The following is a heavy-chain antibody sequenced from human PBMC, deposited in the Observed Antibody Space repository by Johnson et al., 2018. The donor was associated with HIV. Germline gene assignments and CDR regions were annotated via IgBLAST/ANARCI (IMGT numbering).Heavy chain of an antibody. Sequence: QVQLVESGGGLVQPGASLRLSSAASGFTFSSYAMPWVRQAPGQGLEWVAVISYAGSNQYSADSVKARFTLSRDNSKNTLYLQMNSLRAEDTAVYYCARASVSSPRYSSSSDDAFDIWGQGTMVTVSS. D-gene: IGHD6-6*01. CDR1: GFTFSSYA. CDR3: ARASVSSPRYSSSSDDAFDI. J-gene: IGHJ3*02. V-gene: IGHV3-30*04. CDR2: ISYAGSNQ.